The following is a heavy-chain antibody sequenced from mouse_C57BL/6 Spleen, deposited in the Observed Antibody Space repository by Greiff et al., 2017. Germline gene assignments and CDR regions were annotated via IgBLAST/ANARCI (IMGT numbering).Heavy chain of an antibody. V-gene: IGHV5-17*01. J-gene: IGHJ4*01. CDR3: ARVYYEGAMDY. CDR1: GFTFSDYG. CDR2: ISSGSSTI. D-gene: IGHD2-4*01. Sequence: EVQLVESGGGLVKPGGSLKFSCAASGFTFSDYGMHWVRQAPEKGLEWVAYISSGSSTIYYADTVKGRVTSSRDNAKNTLFLQMTSLRSEDTAMYYCARVYYEGAMDYWGQGTSVTVSS.